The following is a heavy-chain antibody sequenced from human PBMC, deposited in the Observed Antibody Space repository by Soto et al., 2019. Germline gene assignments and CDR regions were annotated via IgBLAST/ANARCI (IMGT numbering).Heavy chain of an antibody. CDR3: ARDRKAVARSAFDI. CDR1: GDSFSSNSAA. J-gene: IGHJ3*02. D-gene: IGHD6-19*01. Sequence: SQTLSLTCAISGDSFSSNSAALNWIRQSPSRGLEWLGRTYYRSKWYNDYAVSVKSRITINPDTSKNQFSLQLNSVTPEDTAVYYCARDRKAVARSAFDIWGQGTMVTVSS. CDR2: TYYRSKWYN. V-gene: IGHV6-1*01.